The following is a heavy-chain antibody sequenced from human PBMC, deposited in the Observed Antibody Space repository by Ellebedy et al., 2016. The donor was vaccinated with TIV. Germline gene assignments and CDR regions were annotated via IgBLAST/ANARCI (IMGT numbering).Heavy chain of an antibody. CDR3: TRGPYSSSFGY. V-gene: IGHV3-49*03. CDR2: IRSKAYGGTT. CDR1: GFTFGDYA. J-gene: IGHJ4*02. D-gene: IGHD6-6*01. Sequence: GESLKISXTASGFTFGDYAMSWFRQAPGKGLEWVGFIRSKAYGGTTEYAASVKGRFTISRDDSKSIAYLQMNSLKTEDTAVYYCTRGPYSSSFGYWGQGTLVTVSS.